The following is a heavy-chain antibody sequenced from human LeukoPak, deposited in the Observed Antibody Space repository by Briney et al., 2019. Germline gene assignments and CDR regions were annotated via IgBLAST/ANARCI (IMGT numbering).Heavy chain of an antibody. Sequence: SRAIISVDTSKNQFSLKLNSVTAADTAVYYCARDRRTKAFDIWGQGTMVTVSS. V-gene: IGHV4-31*02. D-gene: IGHD6-6*01. J-gene: IGHJ3*02. CDR3: ARDRRTKAFDI.